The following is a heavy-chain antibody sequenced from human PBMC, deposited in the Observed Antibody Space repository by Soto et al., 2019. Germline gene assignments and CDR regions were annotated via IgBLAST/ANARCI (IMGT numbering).Heavy chain of an antibody. V-gene: IGHV1-2*02. CDR1: GYTFTGYY. Sequence: ASVKVSCKASGYTFTGYYMHWVRQAPGQGLEWMGWINPNSGGTNDAQKFQGRVTMTRDTSISTAYMELSRLRSDDTAVYYCARETGGYYDSSGYSRPGWFDPWGQGTLVTVSS. D-gene: IGHD3-22*01. CDR2: INPNSGGT. J-gene: IGHJ5*02. CDR3: ARETGGYYDSSGYSRPGWFDP.